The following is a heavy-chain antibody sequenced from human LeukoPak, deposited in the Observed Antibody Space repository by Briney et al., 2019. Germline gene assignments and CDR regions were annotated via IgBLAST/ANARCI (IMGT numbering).Heavy chain of an antibody. Sequence: HGESLKISCRGSGYSFTSYWISWVRQMPGKGLEWMGRVDPSDSYTNYSPSFQGHVTISADKSISTAYLQWSSLKASDTAMYYCATRGSSGWSDYWGQGTLVTVSS. CDR3: ATRGSSGWSDY. CDR2: VDPSDSYT. CDR1: GYSFTSYW. J-gene: IGHJ4*02. V-gene: IGHV5-10-1*01. D-gene: IGHD6-19*01.